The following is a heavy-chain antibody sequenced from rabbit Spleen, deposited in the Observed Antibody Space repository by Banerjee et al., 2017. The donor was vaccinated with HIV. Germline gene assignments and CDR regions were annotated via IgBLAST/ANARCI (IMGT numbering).Heavy chain of an antibody. D-gene: IGHD8-1*01. J-gene: IGHJ4*01. CDR1: GFEFSKYY. CDR3: ARGYADGSGLPTYYFGF. Sequence: QEQLVESGGGLVQPGGSLKLSCKVSGFEFSKYYMSWVSQTQGKGLEWIGYIEPVFGVTYYASWVNGRFTISSHNAQKTLYLDLNILTAADTATYFCARGYADGSGLPTYYFGFWGPGTLVTVS. V-gene: IGHV1S47*01. CDR2: IEPVFGVT.